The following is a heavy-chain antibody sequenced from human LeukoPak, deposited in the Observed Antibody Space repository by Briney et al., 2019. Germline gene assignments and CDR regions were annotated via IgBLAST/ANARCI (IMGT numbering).Heavy chain of an antibody. V-gene: IGHV3-30*03. CDR3: AFEDLAGNFDY. D-gene: IGHD6-19*01. CDR2: ISYDGSNK. J-gene: IGHJ4*02. Sequence: GGSLRLSCAASGFAFSSYAMSWVRQAPGKGLEWVVVISYDGSNKYYADSVKGRFTISRDNSKNTLYLQMNSLRAEDTAVYYCAFEDLAGNFDYWGQGTLVTVSS. CDR1: GFAFSSYA.